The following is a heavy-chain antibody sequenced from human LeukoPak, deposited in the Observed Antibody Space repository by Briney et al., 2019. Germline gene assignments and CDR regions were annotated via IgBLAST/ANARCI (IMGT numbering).Heavy chain of an antibody. CDR3: ARELIVTLWYFDL. V-gene: IGHV3-21*01. CDR2: ISSSSSYI. CDR1: GFTFSSYS. Sequence: PGGSLRLSCAASGFTFSSYSMNWVRQAPGKGLEWVSSISSSSSYIYYADSVKGRFTISRDNAKNSLYLQMNSLRAEDTAVYYCARELIVTLWYFDLWGRGTLVTASS. D-gene: IGHD3-22*01. J-gene: IGHJ2*01.